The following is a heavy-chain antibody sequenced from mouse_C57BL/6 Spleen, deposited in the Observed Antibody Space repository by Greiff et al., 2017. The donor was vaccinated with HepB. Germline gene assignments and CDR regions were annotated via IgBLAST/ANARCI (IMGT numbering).Heavy chain of an antibody. CDR3: ARGGRSPYFDY. Sequence: QVQLKQPGAELVKPGASVKLSCKASGYTFTSYWMHWVKQRPGQGLEWIGMIHPNSGSTNYNEKFKSKATLTVDKSSSTAYMQLSSLTSEDSAVYYCARGGRSPYFDYWGQGTTLTVCS. J-gene: IGHJ2*01. V-gene: IGHV1-64*01. CDR1: GYTFTSYW. CDR2: IHPNSGST.